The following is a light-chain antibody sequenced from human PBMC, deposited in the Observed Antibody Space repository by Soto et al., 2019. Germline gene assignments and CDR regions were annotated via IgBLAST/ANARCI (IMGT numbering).Light chain of an antibody. Sequence: EIVMTQSPATLSVSPGERATLSCRASQSVSSNLAWYQQKPGQAPRRLIYAASSRATGIPDRFSGSGSGTDFTLTISRLEPEDFAVYYCQQYASSPTFGEGTRLEIK. J-gene: IGKJ5*01. CDR1: QSVSSN. CDR3: QQYASSPT. CDR2: AAS. V-gene: IGKV3-20*01.